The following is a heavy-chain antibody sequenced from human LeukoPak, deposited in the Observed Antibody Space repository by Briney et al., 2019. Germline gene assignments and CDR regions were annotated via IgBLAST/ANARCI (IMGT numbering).Heavy chain of an antibody. Sequence: PSETLSLTCTVSGGSISSSSYYWGWIRQPPGKGLEWIGSIYYSGSTYYNPSLKSRVTISVDTSKNQFSLKLSSVTAADTAVYCCASSAPYYYDSSGSDYWGQGTLVTVSS. D-gene: IGHD3-22*01. CDR3: ASSAPYYYDSSGSDY. J-gene: IGHJ4*02. CDR2: IYYSGST. V-gene: IGHV4-39*07. CDR1: GGSISSSSYY.